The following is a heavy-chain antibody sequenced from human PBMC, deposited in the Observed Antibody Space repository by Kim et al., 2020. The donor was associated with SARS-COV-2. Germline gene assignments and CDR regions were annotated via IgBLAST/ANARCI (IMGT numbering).Heavy chain of an antibody. D-gene: IGHD6-13*01. J-gene: IGHJ4*02. V-gene: IGHV3-30*04. Sequence: GGSLRLSCAASGFTFSSYAMHWVRQAPGKGLEWVAVISYDGSNKYYADSVKGRFTISRDKSKNTLYLQMNSLRAEDTAVYYCAREGSSSTLGYWGQGTLVTVSS. CDR1: GFTFSSYA. CDR3: AREGSSSTLGY. CDR2: ISYDGSNK.